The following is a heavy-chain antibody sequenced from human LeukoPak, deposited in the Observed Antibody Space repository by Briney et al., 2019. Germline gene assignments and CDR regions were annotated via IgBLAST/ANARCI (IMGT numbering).Heavy chain of an antibody. D-gene: IGHD6-19*01. CDR2: TYYRSKWYN. CDR3: ARDLANTGWYTFDY. Sequence: SQTVSLTCDISGDSVSSINGAWNWLRQSPSRGLVWLGRTYYRSKWYNEYAESMKGRMTITPDTSNNRFSLQLNSVTPDDTAVYYCARDLANTGWYTFDYWGQGTLVTVSS. V-gene: IGHV6-1*01. J-gene: IGHJ4*02. CDR1: GDSVSSINGA.